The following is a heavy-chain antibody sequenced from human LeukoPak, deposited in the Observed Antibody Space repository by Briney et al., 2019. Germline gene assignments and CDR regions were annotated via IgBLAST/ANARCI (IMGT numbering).Heavy chain of an antibody. J-gene: IGHJ4*02. CDR2: IYYSGST. Sequence: SETLSLTCTVSGGSISSYYWSWIRQPPGKGLEWIGYIYYSGSTNYNPSLKSRVTISVDTSKNQFSLKLSSVTAADTAVYYCARGGGAFCGGDCHRTFDYWGQGTLVTVSS. CDR1: GGSISSYY. V-gene: IGHV4-59*01. D-gene: IGHD2-21*02. CDR3: ARGGGAFCGGDCHRTFDY.